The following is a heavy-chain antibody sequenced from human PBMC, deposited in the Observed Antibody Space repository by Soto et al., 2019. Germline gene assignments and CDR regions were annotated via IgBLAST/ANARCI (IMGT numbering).Heavy chain of an antibody. V-gene: IGHV3-30*18. Sequence: GSLRLSCAASGFTFSSYGMHGVRQAPGKGLEWVAVISYDGSNKYYADSVKGRFTISRDNSKNTLYLQMNSLGAEDTAVYYCAKESMIVVVSSMDVWGQGTTVTVSS. D-gene: IGHD3-22*01. CDR1: GFTFSSYG. J-gene: IGHJ6*02. CDR2: ISYDGSNK. CDR3: AKESMIVVVSSMDV.